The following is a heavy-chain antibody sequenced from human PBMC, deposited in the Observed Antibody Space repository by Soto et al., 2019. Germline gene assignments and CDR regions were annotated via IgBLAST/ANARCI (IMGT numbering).Heavy chain of an antibody. Sequence: QVQLVESGGGLVKPGGSLRLSCAASGFTFSDYYMSWIRQAPGKGLEWVSYISSSSSYTNYADSVKGRFTISRDNAKNSLYLQMNSLRAEDTAVYCCARVDGSGSYYGWFDPWGQGTLVTVSS. J-gene: IGHJ5*02. CDR3: ARVDGSGSYYGWFDP. D-gene: IGHD3-10*01. CDR1: GFTFSDYY. CDR2: ISSSSSYT. V-gene: IGHV3-11*06.